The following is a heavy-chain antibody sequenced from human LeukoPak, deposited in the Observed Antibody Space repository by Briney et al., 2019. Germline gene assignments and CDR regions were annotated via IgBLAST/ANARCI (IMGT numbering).Heavy chain of an antibody. Sequence: GASVKVSCKASGYTFPMYYVHWVRQVPGQGLEWMGVINPTGGSSSQGQKFQGRLTMTSDVSTNTVYMELRSLRYGDTAVYFCSRKLREASTMALVYWGQGTLVTVSS. CDR2: INPTGGSS. D-gene: IGHD5-24*01. CDR1: GYTFPMYY. CDR3: SRKLREASTMALVY. V-gene: IGHV1-46*01. J-gene: IGHJ4*02.